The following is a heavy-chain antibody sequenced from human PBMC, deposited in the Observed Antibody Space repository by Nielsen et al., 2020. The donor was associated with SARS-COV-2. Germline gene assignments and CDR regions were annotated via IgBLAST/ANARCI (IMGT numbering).Heavy chain of an antibody. D-gene: IGHD3-10*01. V-gene: IGHV3-21*01. J-gene: IGHJ4*02. CDR1: GFTFTTYT. Sequence: GGSLRLSCAASGFTFTTYTMNWVRQAPGKGLEWVSPISSSSSYIYYADSVKGRFTISRDNAKNSLYLQMNSLRAEDTAVYYCARDGGELLWFGELSPPHFDYWGQGTLVTVSS. CDR3: ARDGGELLWFGELSPPHFDY. CDR2: ISSSSSYI.